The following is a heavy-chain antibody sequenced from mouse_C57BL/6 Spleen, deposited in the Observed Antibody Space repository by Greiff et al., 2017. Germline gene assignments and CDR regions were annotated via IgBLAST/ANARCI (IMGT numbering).Heavy chain of an antibody. CDR2: IYPGDGDT. CDR3: AVVATNYYAMDY. CDR1: GYAFSSYW. V-gene: IGHV1-80*01. J-gene: IGHJ4*01. Sequence: QVQLQQSGAELVKPGASVKISCKASGYAFSSYWMNWVKQRPGKGLEWIGQIYPGDGDTNYNGKFKGKATLTADKSSSTSYMQLSSLTSEDSAVYFCAVVATNYYAMDYGGQGTSVTVSS. D-gene: IGHD1-1*01.